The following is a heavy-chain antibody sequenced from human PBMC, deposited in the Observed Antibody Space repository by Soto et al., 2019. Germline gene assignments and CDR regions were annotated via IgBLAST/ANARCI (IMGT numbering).Heavy chain of an antibody. J-gene: IGHJ6*03. V-gene: IGHV1-69*08. CDR2: VIPLLDAS. CDR1: GAAFSNYT. CDR3: ASGKSQMSQDRMGFYYYMDV. D-gene: IGHD1-1*01. Sequence: QVQLVQSGADVKKPGSSVKISCTASGAAFSNYTFTWVLRAPGQGLEWVGRVIPLLDASNYAEKFQDRVTISADRSTSTVYMELSGLRSEDSAIYYCASGKSQMSQDRMGFYYYMDVWGKGTTVTVSS.